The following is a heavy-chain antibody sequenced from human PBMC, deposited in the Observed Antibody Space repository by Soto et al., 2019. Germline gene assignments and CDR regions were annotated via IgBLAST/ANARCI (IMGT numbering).Heavy chain of an antibody. V-gene: IGHV2-5*02. Sequence: QITLKESGPMLVKPTQTLTLTCTFSGFSLNTRGVGLGWIRQPPAKALEWLALIYWDGDKRYNPSLESRLTITKGTYKDQVVLTMTNLDPADTATYYCAHRPSPHGSGTYGWFDPWGLGTLVTVSS. CDR3: AHRPSPHGSGTYGWFDP. CDR1: GFSLNTRGVG. J-gene: IGHJ5*02. CDR2: IYWDGDK. D-gene: IGHD3-10*01.